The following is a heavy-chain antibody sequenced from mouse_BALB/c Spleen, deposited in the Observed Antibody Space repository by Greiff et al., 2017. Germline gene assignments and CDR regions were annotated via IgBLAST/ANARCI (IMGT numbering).Heavy chain of an antibody. Sequence: EVMLVESGGGLVQPGGSLKLSCAASGFTFSSYGMSWVRQTPDKRLELVATINSNGGSTYYPDSVKGRFTISRDNAKNTLYLQMSSLKSEDTAMYYCARHWASYFDDWGQGTTLTVSS. CDR1: GFTFSSYG. D-gene: IGHD4-1*01. V-gene: IGHV5-6-3*01. CDR2: INSNGGST. J-gene: IGHJ2*01. CDR3: ARHWASYFDD.